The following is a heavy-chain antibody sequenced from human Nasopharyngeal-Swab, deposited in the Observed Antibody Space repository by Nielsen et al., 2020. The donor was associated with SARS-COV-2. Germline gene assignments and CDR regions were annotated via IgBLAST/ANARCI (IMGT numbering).Heavy chain of an antibody. Sequence: RQAPGKGLEWIGSIYYSGSTYYNPSLKSRVTISVDTSKNQFSLKLSSVTAADTAVYYCARLDVSAAGRDYWGQGTLVPSPQ. CDR2: IYYSGST. D-gene: IGHD6-13*01. J-gene: IGHJ4*02. V-gene: IGHV4-39*01. CDR3: ARLDVSAAGRDY.